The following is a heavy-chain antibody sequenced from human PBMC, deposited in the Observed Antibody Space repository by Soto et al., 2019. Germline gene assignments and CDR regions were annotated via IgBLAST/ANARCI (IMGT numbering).Heavy chain of an antibody. J-gene: IGHJ6*03. CDR2: TSGDSGTI. D-gene: IGHD3-9*01. V-gene: IGHV3-48*01. CDR3: ASDWFYMDV. Sequence: GGSLRLSCAASGFTFSNYPMDWVRQAPGKGLEWISYTSGDSGTIYYADSVKGRFSISRDNAKNSLYLQMNSLRVEDTAVYYCASDWFYMDVWGKGTSVTVSS. CDR1: GFTFSNYP.